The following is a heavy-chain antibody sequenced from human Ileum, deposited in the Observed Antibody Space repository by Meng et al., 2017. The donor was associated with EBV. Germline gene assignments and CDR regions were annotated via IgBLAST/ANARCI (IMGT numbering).Heavy chain of an antibody. D-gene: IGHD2-2*02. Sequence: QLQESGPGLVKPSGTLSLTCAVSGGSISSSDWWSWVRQPPGKGLEWIGEIYRGGGTNYNASLKSRVTISVDTSKNHFSLKLNSVTAADTAVYYCARVRVIPAAIGFDYWGQGTLVTVSS. V-gene: IGHV4-4*02. CDR3: ARVRVIPAAIGFDY. J-gene: IGHJ4*02. CDR2: IYRGGGT. CDR1: GGSISSSDW.